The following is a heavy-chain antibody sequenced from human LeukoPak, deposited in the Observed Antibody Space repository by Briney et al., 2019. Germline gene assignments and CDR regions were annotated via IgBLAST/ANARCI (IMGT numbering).Heavy chain of an antibody. CDR2: ISYDGSNK. CDR3: AEDRVTWGSGYGDYGGFDY. J-gene: IGHJ4*02. CDR1: GFTFSSYG. Sequence: PGGSLRLSCAASGFTFSSYGMHWVRQAPGKGLEWVAVISYDGSNKYYADSVKGRFTISRDNSKNTLYLQMNSLRAEDTAVYYCAEDRVTWGSGYGDYGGFDYWGQGTLVTVSS. V-gene: IGHV3-30*18. D-gene: IGHD4-17*01.